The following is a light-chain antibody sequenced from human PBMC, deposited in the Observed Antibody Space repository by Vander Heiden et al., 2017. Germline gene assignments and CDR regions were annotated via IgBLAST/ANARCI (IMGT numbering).Light chain of an antibody. CDR3: LQDANLPST. Sequence: DIQMTQLPPSPSASVGDRGTITCHACQDISNYLDWYQQKPGKAPRLLIYDVSNLETGVPSRFSGSGSGTDFTLTISSLQPEDIAAYYCLQDANLPSTFGPGTKVDIK. V-gene: IGKV1-33*01. CDR1: QDISNY. CDR2: DVS. J-gene: IGKJ3*01.